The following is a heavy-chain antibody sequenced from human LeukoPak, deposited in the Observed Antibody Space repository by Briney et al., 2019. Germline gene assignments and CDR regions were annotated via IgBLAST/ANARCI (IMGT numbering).Heavy chain of an antibody. Sequence: SETLSLTCTVSGGSISSSSYYWGWIRQPPGKGREWIGSIYYSGSTYYNPSLKSRVTISVDTSKNQFSLKLSSVTAADTAVYYCARDIAAAGRNFDYWGQGTLVTVSS. V-gene: IGHV4-39*02. J-gene: IGHJ4*02. CDR2: IYYSGST. D-gene: IGHD6-13*01. CDR3: ARDIAAAGRNFDY. CDR1: GGSISSSSYY.